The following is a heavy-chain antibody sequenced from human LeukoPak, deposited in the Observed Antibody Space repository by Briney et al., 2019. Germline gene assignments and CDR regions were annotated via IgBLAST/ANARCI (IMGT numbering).Heavy chain of an antibody. CDR3: AKDPADNWNYGGDYFDY. Sequence: GGSLRLSCVASGFTFSSYAMSWVRQAPGKGLEWVSAISGSGGSTYYADSVKGRFTISRDNSKNTLYLQMNSLRAEDTAVYYCAKDPADNWNYGGDYFDYWGQGTLVTVSS. CDR2: ISGSGGST. D-gene: IGHD1-7*01. V-gene: IGHV3-23*01. J-gene: IGHJ4*02. CDR1: GFTFSSYA.